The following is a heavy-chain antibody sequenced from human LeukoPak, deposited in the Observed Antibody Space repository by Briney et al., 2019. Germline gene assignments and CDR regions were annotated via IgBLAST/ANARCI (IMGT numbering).Heavy chain of an antibody. Sequence: SESLSLACTVAGVSINSYFCSWIRQPPGKGLEWIGYISYSGSTNYNPSLKSRVTISVGTSKNQFSLKLSSVTAADTAVYYCARDGCGSSSCLDYWGQGTLVTVSS. D-gene: IGHD6-6*01. J-gene: IGHJ4*02. CDR3: ARDGCGSSSCLDY. CDR1: GVSINSYF. V-gene: IGHV4-59*01. CDR2: ISYSGST.